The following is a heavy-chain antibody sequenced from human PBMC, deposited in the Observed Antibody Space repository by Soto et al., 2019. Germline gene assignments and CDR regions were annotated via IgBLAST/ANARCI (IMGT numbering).Heavy chain of an antibody. J-gene: IGHJ4*02. CDR1: GGSISSYY. CDR2: IYYSGST. Sequence: SETLSLTCTVSGGSISSYYWSWIRQPPGKGLEWIGYIYYSGSTNYNPSLKSRVTISVDTSKNQFSLKLNSVTAADTAVYYCARDPGYSYGYNWGQGTLVTVSS. V-gene: IGHV4-59*01. D-gene: IGHD5-18*01. CDR3: ARDPGYSYGYN.